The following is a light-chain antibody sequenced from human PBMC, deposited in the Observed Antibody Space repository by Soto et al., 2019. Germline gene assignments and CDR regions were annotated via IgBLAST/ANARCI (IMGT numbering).Light chain of an antibody. J-gene: IGLJ2*01. V-gene: IGLV2-14*03. CDR2: NVD. CDR3: SSYADSSTVV. Sequence: QSALTQVAPVSASPGQSITISCTGTSSDVGGHNYVSWYQQHPGNAPKLMIYNVDYRPSGISNRSSGSKSGNTASLTISGLQADDEAYYYCSSYADSSTVVFGGGTKVTVL. CDR1: SSDVGGHNY.